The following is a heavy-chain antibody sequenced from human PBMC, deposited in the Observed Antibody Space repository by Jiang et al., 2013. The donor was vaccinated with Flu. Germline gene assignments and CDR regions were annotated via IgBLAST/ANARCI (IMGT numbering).Heavy chain of an antibody. CDR1: VAPSVVTT. V-gene: IGHV4-4*07. J-gene: IGHJ6*02. CDR3: AREPVVTFYYYYGMDV. CDR2: SIPVGAP. Sequence: VKPSETLSLTCTVSVAPSVVTTGAGSGSPPGRDWSGLGVSIPVGAPTXTPPSKSRVTMSVDTSKNQFSLKLSSVTAADTAVYYCAREPVVTFYYYYGMDVWGQGTTVTVSS. D-gene: IGHD3-22*01.